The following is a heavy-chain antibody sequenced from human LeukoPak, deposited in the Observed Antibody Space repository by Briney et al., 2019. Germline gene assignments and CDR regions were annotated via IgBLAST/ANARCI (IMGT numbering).Heavy chain of an antibody. CDR3: ARGRTAAVGSDFDY. D-gene: IGHD6-13*01. V-gene: IGHV3-21*01. Sequence: NSGGSLRLSCAVSGFTFSSYSMNWVRQAPGKGLEWVSSISSSTSYIYYADSVKGRFTISRDNAKNSLYLQLNSLRAEDTAVYYCARGRTAAVGSDFDYWGQGALVTVSS. CDR2: ISSSTSYI. CDR1: GFTFSSYS. J-gene: IGHJ4*02.